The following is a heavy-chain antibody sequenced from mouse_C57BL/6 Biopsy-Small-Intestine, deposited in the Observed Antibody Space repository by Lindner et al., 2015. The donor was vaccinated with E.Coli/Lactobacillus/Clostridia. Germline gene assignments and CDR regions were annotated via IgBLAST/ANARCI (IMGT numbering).Heavy chain of an antibody. CDR3: ARSFYAMDS. V-gene: IGHV1-9*01. Sequence: VQLQESGAELMKPGASVKLSCKATDYTFTGYWIEWIKQRPGHGLEWIGEILPGSDSTNYNEKFKGKATFTTDTSSNTVYMQLSSLTTEDSAIYYCARSFYAMDSWGQGTSVTVSS. CDR2: ILPGSDST. J-gene: IGHJ4*01. CDR1: DYTFTGYW.